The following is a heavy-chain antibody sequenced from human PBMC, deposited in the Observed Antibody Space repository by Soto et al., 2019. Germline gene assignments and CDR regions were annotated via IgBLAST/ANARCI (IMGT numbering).Heavy chain of an antibody. CDR2: IIPIFGTA. CDR3: ARVPAPRRYGGYTGIRFDY. V-gene: IGHV1-69*13. J-gene: IGHJ4*02. CDR1: GGTFSSYA. D-gene: IGHD5-12*01. Sequence: SVKVSCKASGGTFSSYAISWVRQAPGQGLEWMGGIIPIFGTANYAQKFQGRVTITADESTSTAYMELSSLRSEDTAVYYCARVPAPRRYGGYTGIRFDYWGQGTLVPVSS.